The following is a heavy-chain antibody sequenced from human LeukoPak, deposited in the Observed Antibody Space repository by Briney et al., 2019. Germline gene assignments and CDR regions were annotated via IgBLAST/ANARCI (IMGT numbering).Heavy chain of an antibody. Sequence: KPSETLSLTCTVSGGSISSYYWSWIRQPPGKGLEWIGYIYDSGSTNYNPSLKSRVTVSVDTSKNQFSLKLSSVTAEDTALYYCARRLGFALDIWGQGTMVTVSS. CDR1: GGSISSYY. V-gene: IGHV4-59*08. CDR2: IYDSGST. J-gene: IGHJ3*02. D-gene: IGHD2-2*03. CDR3: ARRLGFALDI.